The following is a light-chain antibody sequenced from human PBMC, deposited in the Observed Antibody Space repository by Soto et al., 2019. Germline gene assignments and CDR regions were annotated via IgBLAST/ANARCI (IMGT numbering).Light chain of an antibody. V-gene: IGKV3-15*01. CDR1: QSLNSN. CDR2: GAS. CDR3: QQYDKWPRT. Sequence: DTIMTQSPVILSVSPGERATVSCRASQSLNSNLAWYQQKPGQAPRLLIIGASERVTTIPARFSGGGSGAEYTLTISSLQSEDFAVYYCQQYDKWPRTFGQGTKVDIK. J-gene: IGKJ1*01.